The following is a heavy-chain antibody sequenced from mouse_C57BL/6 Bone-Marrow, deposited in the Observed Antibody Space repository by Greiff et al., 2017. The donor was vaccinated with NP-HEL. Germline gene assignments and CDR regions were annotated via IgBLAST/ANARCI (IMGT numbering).Heavy chain of an antibody. V-gene: IGHV1-72*01. Sequence: QVQLKQPGAELVKPGASVKLSCKASGYTFTSYWMHWVKQRPGRGLEWIGRIDPNSGGTKYNEKFKSKATLTVDKPSSTVFMQLSNLTSEDSAVYYCARELRPVRDAMDYWGQGTSVTVSS. D-gene: IGHD1-2*01. CDR3: ARELRPVRDAMDY. CDR1: GYTFTSYW. CDR2: IDPNSGGT. J-gene: IGHJ4*01.